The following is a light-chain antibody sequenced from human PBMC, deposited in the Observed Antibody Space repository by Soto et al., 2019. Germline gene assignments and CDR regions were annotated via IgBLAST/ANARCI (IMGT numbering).Light chain of an antibody. CDR2: GAS. Sequence: EIVMTQSPATLSVSPGERATLSCRASQSVSSNLAWYQQKPGQAPRFLIYGASTRATGIPARFSGSGSWTEFTLTISSLQSEDFAVYYCQQYNNWPFTFGPGTKVDIK. CDR1: QSVSSN. CDR3: QQYNNWPFT. J-gene: IGKJ3*01. V-gene: IGKV3D-15*01.